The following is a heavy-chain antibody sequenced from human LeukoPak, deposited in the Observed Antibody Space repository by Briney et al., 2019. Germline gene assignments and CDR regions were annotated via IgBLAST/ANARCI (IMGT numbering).Heavy chain of an antibody. CDR3: ARVPIFGVGPLLDAFDI. Sequence: GASVKLSCKASGYTFTDYYMHWVRQAPGQGLEWMGIINPSGGTTSYAQKFQGRVTMTRDTSTSTVYMELSSLRSEDTAVYYCARVPIFGVGPLLDAFDIWGQGTMVTVSS. V-gene: IGHV1-46*01. D-gene: IGHD3-3*02. CDR2: INPSGGTT. CDR1: GYTFTDYY. J-gene: IGHJ3*02.